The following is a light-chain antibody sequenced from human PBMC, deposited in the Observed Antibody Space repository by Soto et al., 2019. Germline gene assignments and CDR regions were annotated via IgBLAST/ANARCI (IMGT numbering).Light chain of an antibody. CDR1: QSIDNF. V-gene: IGKV1-39*01. CDR3: KKSYSLPYT. J-gene: IGKJ2*01. CDR2: AAS. Sequence: DIQMLQSPSSMSASVGDRLPITCRPSQSIDNFLNWYQQKPGKAPNLLIYAASSLQSGVSSRFSGSGSGTDFTLTISSLQPEESATYYCKKSYSLPYTVGKGNKVDIK.